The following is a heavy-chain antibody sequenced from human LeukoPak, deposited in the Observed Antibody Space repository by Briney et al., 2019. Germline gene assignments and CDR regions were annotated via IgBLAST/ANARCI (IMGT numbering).Heavy chain of an antibody. V-gene: IGHV1-18*01. J-gene: IGHJ6*03. Sequence: EASVKVSCKASVYTFSRLGITGVRQAPGQGLEWMGCISAYNGNTIYAQKLQGRVTMTTDTSTSPAYMELRSLRSDETAVYYCARVEGAWHLLGGEGLLYYYYMDVWGKGTTVTISS. CDR3: ARVEGAWHLLGGEGLLYYYYMDV. D-gene: IGHD7-27*01. CDR1: VYTFSRLG. CDR2: ISAYNGNT.